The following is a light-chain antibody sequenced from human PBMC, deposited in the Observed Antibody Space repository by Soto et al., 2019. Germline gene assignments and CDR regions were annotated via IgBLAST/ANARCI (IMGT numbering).Light chain of an antibody. J-gene: IGKJ3*01. CDR1: QDISNY. Sequence: DLQMTQSPSSLSASVGDTVTSTCRASQDISNYLGWFQQKPGEAPKLLIYGPSTLESGVPSRFSGGISGTDFTLTISGLQPEDVAIYYCQKYNSLPFTFGPGTKVEIQ. V-gene: IGKV1-27*01. CDR3: QKYNSLPFT. CDR2: GPS.